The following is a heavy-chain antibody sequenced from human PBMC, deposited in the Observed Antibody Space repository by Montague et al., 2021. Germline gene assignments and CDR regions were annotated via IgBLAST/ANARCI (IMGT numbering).Heavy chain of an antibody. V-gene: IGHV3-74*01. D-gene: IGHD1-26*01. CDR1: GVAFSNYW. J-gene: IGHJ4*02. CDR2: IQTDGTST. CDR3: ARVGLGGGPNFDY. Sequence: SLRLSCAVSGVAFSNYWMHWVRQAPGKGLVWVSRIQTDGTSTDYADSVKGRFTISRDNAKSTLYLQMNSLRAEDTAVYYCARVGLGGGPNFDYWGQGTLVTVSS.